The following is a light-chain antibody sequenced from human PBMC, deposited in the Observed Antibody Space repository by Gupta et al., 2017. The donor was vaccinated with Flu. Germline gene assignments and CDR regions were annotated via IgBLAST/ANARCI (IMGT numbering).Light chain of an antibody. CDR1: NIGSKS. CDR2: DDS. Sequence: SSVLTQPPSVSVAPGQTARITCGGDNIGSKSVHWYQQRPGQAPVLVVYDDSDRPSGIPERFSGSNSGNTATLTISWVEAGDEADYYCQVWDRSSDHRVFGGGTKLTVL. J-gene: IGLJ3*02. V-gene: IGLV3-21*02. CDR3: QVWDRSSDHRV.